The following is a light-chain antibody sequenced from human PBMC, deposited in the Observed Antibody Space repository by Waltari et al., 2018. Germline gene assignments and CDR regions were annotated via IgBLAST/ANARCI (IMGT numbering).Light chain of an antibody. Sequence: DIQMTQSPSTLSASVGDTVTIPCRASQTINNWLAWYQLKPGKAPKRLIYGASTLDSGVPSRFTGSQSETDFTLTISSLQPDDFATYYCQQYHTFSGSFGQGTKVEVK. CDR1: QTINNW. CDR3: QQYHTFSGS. J-gene: IGKJ1*01. CDR2: GAS. V-gene: IGKV1-5*03.